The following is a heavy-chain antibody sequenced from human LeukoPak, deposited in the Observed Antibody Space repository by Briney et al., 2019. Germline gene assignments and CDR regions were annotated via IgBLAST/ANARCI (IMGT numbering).Heavy chain of an antibody. J-gene: IGHJ6*03. CDR3: ARGAPPGLGVWYYYYRDV. Sequence: PSETLSLTCAVYGGSFSGYYWSWIRQPPGKWLEWIGEINHSGSTNYNPSLKSRVTISVDTSKNQFSLKLSSVTAADTAVYYCARGAPPGLGVWYYYYRDVWGKGTTVTVSS. CDR2: INHSGST. V-gene: IGHV4-34*01. D-gene: IGHD3-16*01. CDR1: GGSFSGYY.